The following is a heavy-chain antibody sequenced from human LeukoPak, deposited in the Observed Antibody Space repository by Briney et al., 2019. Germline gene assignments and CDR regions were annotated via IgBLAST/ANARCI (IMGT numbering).Heavy chain of an antibody. Sequence: GESLQISCKGSGYSFTSYWIGWVRRMPGKGLEWMGIIYPGDSDTRYSPSFQGQVTISADKSISTAYLQWSSLKASDTAMYYCARHLGIAARHIDYWGQGTLVTVSS. V-gene: IGHV5-51*01. D-gene: IGHD6-6*01. CDR3: ARHLGIAARHIDY. J-gene: IGHJ4*02. CDR1: GYSFTSYW. CDR2: IYPGDSDT.